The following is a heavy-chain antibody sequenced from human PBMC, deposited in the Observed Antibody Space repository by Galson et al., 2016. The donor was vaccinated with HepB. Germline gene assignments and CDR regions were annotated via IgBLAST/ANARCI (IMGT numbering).Heavy chain of an antibody. V-gene: IGHV3-74*01. D-gene: IGHD2-15*01. CDR2: INSDGSST. J-gene: IGHJ3*02. CDR3: ARPGYCSGSSCYVPFDI. CDR1: GFTFSSYW. Sequence: SLRLSCAASGFTFSSYWMHWVRQAPGKGLVWVSRINSDGSSTSYADSVKGRFTISRDNAKSSLYLQMNSLRAEDTAVYYCARPGYCSGSSCYVPFDIWGQGTMATVSS.